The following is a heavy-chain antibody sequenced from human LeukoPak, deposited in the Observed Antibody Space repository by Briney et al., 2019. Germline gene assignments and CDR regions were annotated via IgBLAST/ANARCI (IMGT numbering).Heavy chain of an antibody. CDR1: GVSISSYY. CDR2: IYTSGST. J-gene: IGHJ4*02. CDR3: ASGGGDGYNYDY. Sequence: SETLSLICTVSGVSISSYYWSWIRQPPGKGLEWIGYIYTSGSTNYNPSLKSRVTISVHTSKNQFSLKLSSVTAADAAVYYCASGGGDGYNYDYWGQGTLVTVSS. D-gene: IGHD5-24*01. V-gene: IGHV4-4*09.